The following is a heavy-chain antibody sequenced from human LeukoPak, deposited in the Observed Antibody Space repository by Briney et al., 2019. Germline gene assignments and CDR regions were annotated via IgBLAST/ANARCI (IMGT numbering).Heavy chain of an antibody. CDR2: IWYDGSNK. J-gene: IGHJ4*02. Sequence: GGSLRLSCAASGFTFSSYGTHWVRQAPGKGLEWVAVIWYDGSNKYYADSVKGRFTISRDNSKNTLYLQMNSLRAKDTAVYYCAKDLDIVATSHFDYWGQGTLVTVSS. D-gene: IGHD5-12*01. CDR3: AKDLDIVATSHFDY. CDR1: GFTFSSYG. V-gene: IGHV3-33*06.